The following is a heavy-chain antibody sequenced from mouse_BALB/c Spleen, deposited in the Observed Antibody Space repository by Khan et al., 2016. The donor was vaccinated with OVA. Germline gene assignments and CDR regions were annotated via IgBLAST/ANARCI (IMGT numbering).Heavy chain of an antibody. Sequence: VQLKESGPELMKPGASVKISCKASGYSFTSYYIHWMIESHGTSLEWIGYIYPFSGATTYNQKFKGKATLTVDKSSNTAYIHLRNLTSEDSAVYYCTRHGYVAWFTYWGQGTLVTVSA. CDR3: TRHGYVAWFTY. J-gene: IGHJ3*01. CDR1: GYSFTSYY. D-gene: IGHD2-2*01. CDR2: IYPFSGAT. V-gene: IGHV1-31*01.